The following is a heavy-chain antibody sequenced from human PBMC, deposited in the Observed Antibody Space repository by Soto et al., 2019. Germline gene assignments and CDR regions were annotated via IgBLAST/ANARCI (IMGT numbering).Heavy chain of an antibody. V-gene: IGHV1-3*01. CDR1: GYTFTRYA. CDR2: INAGSGNT. CDR3: MRSFDY. Sequence: ASVKVSCKASGYTFTRYAVHWVRQAPGQGLEWMGWINAGSGNTKYSQKFQGRVTITRDTSATTAFMELSSLRSEDTAVYYCMRSFDYWGQGTLVTVSS. J-gene: IGHJ4*02.